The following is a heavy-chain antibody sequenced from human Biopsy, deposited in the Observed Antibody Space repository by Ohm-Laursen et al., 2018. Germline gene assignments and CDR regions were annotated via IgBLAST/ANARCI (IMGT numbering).Heavy chain of an antibody. V-gene: IGHV1-18*01. CDR3: ARERGGYKRTDY. Sequence: DSVKVSCKAYGYSFASYGITWVRQAPGQGLEWMGWISAYNGNTNYAQNLQGRVTMTTDTSTSTAYMELRSLRSDDTAVYYCARERGGYKRTDYWGQGTLVTVSS. D-gene: IGHD5-24*01. CDR2: ISAYNGNT. J-gene: IGHJ4*02. CDR1: GYSFASYG.